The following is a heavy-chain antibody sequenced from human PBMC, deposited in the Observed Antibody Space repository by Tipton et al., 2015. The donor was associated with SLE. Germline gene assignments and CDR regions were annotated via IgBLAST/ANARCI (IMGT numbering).Heavy chain of an antibody. Sequence: TLSLTCAVSGYPIGTDYYWGWIRQPPGKGLEWVANIKQDGSEKYYVDSVKGRFTISRDNAKNSLYLQMNSLRAEDTAVYYCARARITMVRARGAFDIWGQGTMVTVSS. J-gene: IGHJ3*02. D-gene: IGHD3-10*01. CDR3: ARARITMVRARGAFDI. CDR2: IKQDGSEK. CDR1: GYPIGTDY. V-gene: IGHV3-7*01.